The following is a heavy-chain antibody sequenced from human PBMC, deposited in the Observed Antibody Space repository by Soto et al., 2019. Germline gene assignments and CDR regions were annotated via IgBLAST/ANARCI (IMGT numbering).Heavy chain of an antibody. CDR2: IYRTGST. CDR1: GGSFTSNNW. D-gene: IGHD1-7*01. Sequence: LSLTCAVSGGSFTSNNWWTWVRQPPGQGLEWIGEIYRTGSTNYNPSLKSRVTISLDKPENQFSLKVTSLTAADTAVYYCASRDPGTSVDYWGQGTLVTVSS. J-gene: IGHJ4*02. CDR3: ASRDPGTSVDY. V-gene: IGHV4-4*02.